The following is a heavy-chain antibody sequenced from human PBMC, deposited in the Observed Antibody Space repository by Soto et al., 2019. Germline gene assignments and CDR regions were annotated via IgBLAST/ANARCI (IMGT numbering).Heavy chain of an antibody. CDR2: IYYSGST. V-gene: IGHV4-39*01. J-gene: IGHJ4*02. CDR1: GGSISSSSYY. CDR3: ASSPFTRDYFDY. Sequence: SETLSLTCTVSGGSISSSSYYWGWIRQPPGKGLEWIGSIYYSGSTYYNPSLKSRVTISVDTSKNQFPLKLSSVTAADTAVYYCASSPFTRDYFDYWGQGTLVTVSS.